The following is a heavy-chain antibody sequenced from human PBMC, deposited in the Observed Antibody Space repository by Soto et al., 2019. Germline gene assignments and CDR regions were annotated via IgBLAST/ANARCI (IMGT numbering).Heavy chain of an antibody. D-gene: IGHD2-2*01. V-gene: IGHV3-23*01. CDR1: GLTLSSYA. CDR3: AKGHARLVVVYYFDY. J-gene: IGHJ4*02. Sequence: EVQLLESGGGWEHPGGPLRLSGAAPGLTLSSYAMSWVRQAPGKGLGGVSAISGSGGSKYYADTVKGRFTISRDNSKNTLYLQMNSLRAEDTAVYYCAKGHARLVVVYYFDYWGQGTLVTVSS. CDR2: ISGSGGSK.